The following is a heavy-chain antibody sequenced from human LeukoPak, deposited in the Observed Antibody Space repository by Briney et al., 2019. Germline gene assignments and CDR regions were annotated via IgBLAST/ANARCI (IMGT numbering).Heavy chain of an antibody. CDR2: IYYSGST. J-gene: IGHJ2*01. Sequence: KPSETLSLTCTVSGGSISSYYWSWIRQPPGKGLEWIGYIYYSGSTNYNPSLKSRVTISVDTSKNQFSLKLSSVTAADTAVYYCARAPFYGGNSNGWYFDLWGRGTLVTVSS. CDR1: GGSISSYY. CDR3: ARAPFYGGNSNGWYFDL. V-gene: IGHV4-59*01. D-gene: IGHD4-23*01.